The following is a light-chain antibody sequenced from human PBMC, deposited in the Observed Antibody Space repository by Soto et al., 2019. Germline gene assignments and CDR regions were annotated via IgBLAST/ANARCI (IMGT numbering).Light chain of an antibody. CDR2: WAS. CDR1: QTLLYTSNNKNY. V-gene: IGKV4-1*01. J-gene: IGKJ2*01. CDR3: QQYFNPPYT. Sequence: DIVMTQSPDSLAVSLGARAAISCKSSQTLLYTSNNKNYLAWYQQKAGQPPKLLFYWASTRQSGVPDRFSGSGSGTDFTLTIRSLQAEDAAVYYCQQYFNPPYTFGQGTKLEIK.